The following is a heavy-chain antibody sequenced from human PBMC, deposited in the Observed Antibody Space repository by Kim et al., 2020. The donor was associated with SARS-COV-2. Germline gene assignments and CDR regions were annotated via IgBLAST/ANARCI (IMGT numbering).Heavy chain of an antibody. CDR1: GYTFTSYG. Sequence: ASVKVSCKASGYTFTSYGISWVRQAPGQGLEWMGWISAYNGNTNYAQKLQGRVTMTTDTSTSTAYMELSSLRSDDTAVYYCAREVLGYCSGGSCYLSDYWGQGTLVTVSS. CDR3: AREVLGYCSGGSCYLSDY. J-gene: IGHJ4*02. D-gene: IGHD2-15*01. CDR2: ISAYNGNT. V-gene: IGHV1-18*01.